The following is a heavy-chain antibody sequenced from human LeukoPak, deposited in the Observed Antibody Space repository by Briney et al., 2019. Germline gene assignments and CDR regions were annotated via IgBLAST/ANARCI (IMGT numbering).Heavy chain of an antibody. Sequence: GGSLRLSCAAPGFTFDDYAMHWVRQAPGKGLEWVSGISWNSGSIGYADSVKGRFTISRDNAKNSLYLQMNSLRAEDTALYYCADPGTAVAGTFDYWGQGTLVTVSS. D-gene: IGHD6-19*01. CDR2: ISWNSGSI. CDR3: ADPGTAVAGTFDY. J-gene: IGHJ4*02. V-gene: IGHV3-9*01. CDR1: GFTFDDYA.